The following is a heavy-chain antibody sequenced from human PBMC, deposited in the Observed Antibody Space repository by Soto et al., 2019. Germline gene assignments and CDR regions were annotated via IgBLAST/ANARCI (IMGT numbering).Heavy chain of an antibody. CDR1: GYNFAGYW. V-gene: IGHV5-51*01. D-gene: IGHD3-3*01. Sequence: GESLKISGKGSGYNFAGYWIAWVRQMPGKGLELMGIIYPSDSDTGYRPSFQGQVTISADKSISSAYLQWSSLRASDTAMYYCARGGVSTRTFDYWGQGTPVTVSS. CDR3: ARGGVSTRTFDY. J-gene: IGHJ4*02. CDR2: IYPSDSDT.